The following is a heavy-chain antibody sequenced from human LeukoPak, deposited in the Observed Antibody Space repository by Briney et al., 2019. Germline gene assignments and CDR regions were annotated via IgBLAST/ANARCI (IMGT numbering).Heavy chain of an antibody. CDR3: ARHDFSGSYSSFDP. Sequence: SETLSLTCAVYGGSFSGHYWTWIRQPPGKGLEWIGSIYYSGSAYYNPSLKSRVTISVETSKTQFSLKLNSVTAADTAVYYCARHDFSGSYSSFDPWGQGTLVTVSS. CDR1: GGSFSGHY. CDR2: IYYSGSA. V-gene: IGHV4-34*01. D-gene: IGHD1-26*01. J-gene: IGHJ5*02.